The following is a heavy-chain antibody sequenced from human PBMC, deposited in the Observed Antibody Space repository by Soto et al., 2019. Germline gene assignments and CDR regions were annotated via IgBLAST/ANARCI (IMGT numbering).Heavy chain of an antibody. D-gene: IGHD3-9*01. Sequence: SETLSLTCTVSGGSISSSSYYWGWIRQPPGKGLEWIGSIYYSGSTYYNPSLKSRVTISVDTSKNQFSLKLSSVTAADTAVYYCAGTVLRYFDWLFSGYYYGMDVWGQGTTVPVSS. CDR2: IYYSGST. V-gene: IGHV4-39*01. CDR3: AGTVLRYFDWLFSGYYYGMDV. CDR1: GGSISSSSYY. J-gene: IGHJ6*02.